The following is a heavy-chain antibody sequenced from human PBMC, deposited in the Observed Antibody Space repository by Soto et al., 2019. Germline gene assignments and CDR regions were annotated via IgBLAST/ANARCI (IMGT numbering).Heavy chain of an antibody. CDR2: IKEDGSET. Sequence: EVQLVESGGGLVQPGGSLRLSCAASGFTFNIYWMSWVRQAPGKGLEWVASIKEDGSETYYVDSVKGRFTISRDNARNSLFLQMNSLRAEDTALYYCARDYEGYWGQGTLVTVSS. V-gene: IGHV3-7*01. CDR3: ARDYEGY. CDR1: GFTFNIYW. D-gene: IGHD5-12*01. J-gene: IGHJ4*02.